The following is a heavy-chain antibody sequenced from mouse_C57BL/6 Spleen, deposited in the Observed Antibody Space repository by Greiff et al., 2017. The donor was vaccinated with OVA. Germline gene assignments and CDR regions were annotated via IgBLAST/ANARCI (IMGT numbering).Heavy chain of an antibody. J-gene: IGHJ4*01. V-gene: IGHV5-16*01. D-gene: IGHD1-1*01. CDR1: GFTFSDYY. CDR3: ARDNYYGSSYYAMDY. Sequence: EVQLVESEGGLVQPGSSMKLSCTASGFTFSDYYMAWVRQVPEKGLEWVANINYDGSSTYYLDSLKSRFIISRDNAKNILYLQMSSLKSEDTATYYCARDNYYGSSYYAMDYWGQGTSVTVSS. CDR2: INYDGSST.